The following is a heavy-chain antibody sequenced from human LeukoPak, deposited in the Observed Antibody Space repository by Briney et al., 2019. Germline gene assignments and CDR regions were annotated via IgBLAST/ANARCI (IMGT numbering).Heavy chain of an antibody. J-gene: IGHJ5*02. V-gene: IGHV3-15*01. CDR2: IKSKTDGGTT. CDR3: NTALAAGPS. D-gene: IGHD6-19*01. Sequence: GGSLRLSCAASGFAFSSAWQSWVRQTPGEGLEWVARIKSKTDGGTTDYAALVKGRFTISRDDSKNTLYLQMNSLKTEDTAVYYCNTALAAGPSWGQGTLVTVSS. CDR1: GFAFSSAW.